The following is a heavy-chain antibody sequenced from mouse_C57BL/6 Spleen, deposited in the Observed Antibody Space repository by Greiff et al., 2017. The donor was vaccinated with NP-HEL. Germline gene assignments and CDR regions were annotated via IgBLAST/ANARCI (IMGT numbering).Heavy chain of an antibody. CDR1: GYTFTSYW. V-gene: IGHV1-52*01. D-gene: IGHD1-2*01. CDR3: AREGDGGFAY. J-gene: IGHJ3*01. CDR2: IDPSDSET. Sequence: QVQLQQPGAELVRPGSSVKLSCKASGYTFTSYWMHWVKQRPIQGLEWIGNIDPSDSETHYNQKFKDKATLTVDKSSSTAYMQLSSLTSEDSAVDYCAREGDGGFAYWGQGTLVTVSA.